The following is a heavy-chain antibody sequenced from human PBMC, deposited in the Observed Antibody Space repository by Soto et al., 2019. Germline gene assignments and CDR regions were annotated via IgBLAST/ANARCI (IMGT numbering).Heavy chain of an antibody. CDR2: ISGSGGDT. J-gene: IGHJ4*02. V-gene: IGHV3-23*01. D-gene: IGHD5-18*01. Sequence: VQLSESGGGLVQPGVSLRLSCAASGFTFSSFALSWVGQAPGKGLEWVAAISGSGGDTDYADSVKGRFTISRDNFKSMVFLQMNSLRAEDTAVYYCAGPGYSSQDYWGQGTLVTVSS. CDR1: GFTFSSFA. CDR3: AGPGYSSQDY.